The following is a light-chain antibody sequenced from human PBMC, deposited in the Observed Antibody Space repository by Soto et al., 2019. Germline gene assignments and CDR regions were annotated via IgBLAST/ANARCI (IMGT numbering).Light chain of an antibody. V-gene: IGKV3-15*01. CDR1: QSVSSN. J-gene: IGKJ4*01. CDR3: QQYNKFPSLT. Sequence: EIVMTQSPATLSVSPGERATLSCRASQSVSSNLAWYHQNPGQAPRLLIYGASTRAPGIPARFSGSGSGTEFNLTISSLQAEDFAVYYCQQYNKFPSLTFGGGTKVEIK. CDR2: GAS.